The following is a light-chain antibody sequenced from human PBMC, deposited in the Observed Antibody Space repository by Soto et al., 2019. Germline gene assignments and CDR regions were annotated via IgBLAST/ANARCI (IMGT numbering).Light chain of an antibody. CDR1: QSVSSY. CDR3: KQRSNWPLT. Sequence: EIVLTQSPATLSLSPGERATLSCRASQSVSSYLAWYQQKPGQAPRLLIYDASNRATGIPARFSGSGSGTDFPPTISTLEPEVFAVYYCKQRSNWPLTFGGGTKVEIK. V-gene: IGKV3-11*01. CDR2: DAS. J-gene: IGKJ4*01.